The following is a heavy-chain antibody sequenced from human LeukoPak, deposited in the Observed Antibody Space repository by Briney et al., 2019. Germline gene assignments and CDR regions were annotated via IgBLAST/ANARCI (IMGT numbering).Heavy chain of an antibody. CDR3: AREWELLSYFDY. CDR1: GGSISSSNW. V-gene: IGHV4-4*02. J-gene: IGHJ4*02. CDR2: IYHSGST. D-gene: IGHD1-26*01. Sequence: SETLSLTCAVSGGSISSSNWWRWVRQPPGKGLEWIGEIYHSGSTNYNPSLKSRVTISVDKSKNQFSLKLSSVTAADTAVYYCAREWELLSYFDYWGQGTLVTVSS.